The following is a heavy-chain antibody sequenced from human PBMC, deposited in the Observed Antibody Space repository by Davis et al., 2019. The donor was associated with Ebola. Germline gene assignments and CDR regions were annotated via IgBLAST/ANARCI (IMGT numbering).Heavy chain of an antibody. V-gene: IGHV4-39*07. CDR3: ARGFSNIVVVPAASWFDP. J-gene: IGHJ5*02. CDR2: INHSGST. CDR1: GGSITSSSYY. D-gene: IGHD2-2*01. Sequence: MPSETLSLTCTVSGGSITSSSYYWSWIRQPPGKGLEWIGEINHSGSTNYNPSLKSRVTISVDTSKNQFSLKLSSVTAADTAVYYCARGFSNIVVVPAASWFDPRGQGTLVTVSS.